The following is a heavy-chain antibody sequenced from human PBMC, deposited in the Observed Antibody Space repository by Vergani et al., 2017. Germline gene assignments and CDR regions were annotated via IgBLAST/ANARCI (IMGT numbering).Heavy chain of an antibody. D-gene: IGHD1-26*01. CDR1: GGSISSSSYY. CDR2: IYYSGST. Sequence: QLQLQESGPGLVKPSETLSLTCTVSGGSISSSSYYWGWIRQPPGKGLEWIGYIYYSGSTNYNPSLKSRVTISVDTSKNQFSLKLSSVTAADTAVYYCARGEMWDFQRSAFDIWGQGTMVTVSS. V-gene: IGHV4-61*05. CDR3: ARGEMWDFQRSAFDI. J-gene: IGHJ3*02.